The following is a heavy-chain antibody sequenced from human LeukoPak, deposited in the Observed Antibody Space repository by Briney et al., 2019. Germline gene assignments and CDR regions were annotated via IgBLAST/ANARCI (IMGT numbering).Heavy chain of an antibody. CDR2: IYHSGSA. V-gene: IGHV4-4*02. J-gene: IGHJ4*02. CDR3: ARLRGSGYHIDY. CDR1: GGSISSSNW. Sequence: PSETLSLTCTVSGGSISSSNWWSWVLQPPGRGLEWIGEIYHSGSANYNPSLKSRVTISVDKSKNQFSLKLSSVTAADTAVYYCARLRGSGYHIDYWGQGTLVTVSS. D-gene: IGHD3-3*01.